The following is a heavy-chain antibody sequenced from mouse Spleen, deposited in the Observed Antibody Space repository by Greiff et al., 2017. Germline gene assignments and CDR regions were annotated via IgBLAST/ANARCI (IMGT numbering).Heavy chain of an antibody. Sequence: EVKLVESGPGLVKPSQSLSLTCTVPGYSITSDYAWNWIRQFPGNKLEWMGYISYSGSTSYNPSLKSRISITRDTSKNQFFLQLNSVTTEDTATYYCARSDYYGYDAMDYWGQGTSVTVSS. J-gene: IGHJ4*01. D-gene: IGHD1-2*01. V-gene: IGHV3-2*02. CDR3: ARSDYYGYDAMDY. CDR1: GYSITSDYA. CDR2: ISYSGST.